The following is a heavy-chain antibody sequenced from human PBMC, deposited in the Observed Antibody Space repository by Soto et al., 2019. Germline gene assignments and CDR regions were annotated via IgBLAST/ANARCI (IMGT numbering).Heavy chain of an antibody. CDR3: ATSCGSGSAHFDS. CDR2: IIPMLGMS. D-gene: IGHD3-10*01. J-gene: IGHJ4*02. V-gene: IGHV1-69*02. CDR1: GDTFSRST. Sequence: QVQLVQSGAEVTKPGSSVTVSCTASGDTFSRSTLSWVRQAPGQRLEWMGRIIPMLGMSNSALKFQGRLTISADTSTNKVYMHLKSLRSADTAVYYCATSCGSGSAHFDSWGQGTLVTVSS.